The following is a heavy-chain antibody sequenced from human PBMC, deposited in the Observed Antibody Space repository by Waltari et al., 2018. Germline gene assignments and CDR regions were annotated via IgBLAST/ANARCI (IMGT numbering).Heavy chain of an antibody. Sequence: QVQLVQSGAEVKKPGASVKVSCKASGYTFTSYYMHWVRQAPGQGLEWMGIINPRGGSTSYAQKFQGRVTMTRDTSTSTVYMELSSLRSEDTAVYYCARAGYSGYDWGNAFDIWGQGTMVTVSS. CDR1: GYTFTSYY. CDR3: ARAGYSGYDWGNAFDI. CDR2: INPRGGST. D-gene: IGHD5-12*01. V-gene: IGHV1-46*01. J-gene: IGHJ3*02.